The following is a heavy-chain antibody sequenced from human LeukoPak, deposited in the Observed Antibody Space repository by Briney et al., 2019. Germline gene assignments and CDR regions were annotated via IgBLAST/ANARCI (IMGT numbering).Heavy chain of an antibody. CDR2: ISYDGSNK. J-gene: IGHJ4*02. V-gene: IGHV3-30*18. D-gene: IGHD3-10*01. Sequence: SGRSLRLSCAASRFTFSSYGMHWVRQAPGKGLEWVAVISYDGSNKYYADSVKGRFTISRDNSKNTVYMQMNSLRVEDTAVYYCAKEDYYGSGSYLGYWGQGTPVTVSS. CDR3: AKEDYYGSGSYLGY. CDR1: RFTFSSYG.